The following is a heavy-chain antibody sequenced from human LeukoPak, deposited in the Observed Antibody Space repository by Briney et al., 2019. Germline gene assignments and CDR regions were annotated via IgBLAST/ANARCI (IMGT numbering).Heavy chain of an antibody. D-gene: IGHD3-10*01. CDR1: GFSFSTNY. J-gene: IGHJ2*01. CDR3: ARVGDHYHWYLDV. CDR2: LYSGGST. Sequence: GGSLRLSCEGSGFSFSTNYMNWVRQAPGKGLEWVSILYSGGSTYYADSVKGRFTVSRDSSKNTLYLRMNSLRAEDTAVYYCARVGDHYHWYLDVWGRGTLVTASS. V-gene: IGHV3-53*01.